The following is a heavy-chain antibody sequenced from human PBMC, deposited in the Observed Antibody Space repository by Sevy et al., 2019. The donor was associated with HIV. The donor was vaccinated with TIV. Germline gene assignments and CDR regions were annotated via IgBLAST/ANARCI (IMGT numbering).Heavy chain of an antibody. D-gene: IGHD6-13*01. CDR1: GFTFYNYG. J-gene: IGHJ4*02. CDR3: AKDRSGSWSVDY. CDR2: ISYDGKNE. V-gene: IGHV3-30*18. Sequence: GGSLRLSCAGSGFTFYNYGIHWVCQAPGKGLEWVTMISYDGKNENYADSVKGRFTISRDNSKNTIYLQMNSLRPDDTAIYYCAKDRSGSWSVDYWGQGTLVTVSS.